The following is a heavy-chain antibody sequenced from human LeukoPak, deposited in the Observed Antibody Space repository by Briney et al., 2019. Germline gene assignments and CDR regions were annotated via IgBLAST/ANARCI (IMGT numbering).Heavy chain of an antibody. Sequence: SQTLSLTCAISGDSVSSNSAAWNWIRQSPSRGLEWLGRTYYRSKWYNDYAVSVKSRITINPDTSKNQFSLQLNSVTPEDTAVYYCAREVFWFGELLIAPFDYWGQGTLVTVSS. CDR3: AREVFWFGELLIAPFDY. CDR2: TYYRSKWYN. V-gene: IGHV6-1*01. D-gene: IGHD3-10*01. CDR1: GDSVSSNSAA. J-gene: IGHJ4*02.